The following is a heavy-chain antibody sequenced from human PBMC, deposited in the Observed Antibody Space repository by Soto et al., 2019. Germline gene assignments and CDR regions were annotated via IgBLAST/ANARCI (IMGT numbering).Heavy chain of an antibody. J-gene: IGHJ4*02. CDR2: ISSSNRYI. Sequence: ESGGGLVKPGGSLRLSCAASGFTFSSYSMNWVRQAPGKGLEWVSSISSSNRYIYYADSVKGRFTISRDNAKNSLYLQMNSLRVEDTAVYYCARAVLGVAGTYWGQGTLVTVSS. CDR1: GFTFSSYS. CDR3: ARAVLGVAGTY. D-gene: IGHD6-19*01. V-gene: IGHV3-21*01.